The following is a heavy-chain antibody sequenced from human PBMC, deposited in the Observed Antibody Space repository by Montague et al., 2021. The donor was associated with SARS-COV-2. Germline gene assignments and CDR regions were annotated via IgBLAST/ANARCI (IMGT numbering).Heavy chain of an antibody. CDR2: ISYDGTIK. J-gene: IGHJ3*02. CDR3: ARDFDLFGKNYYDSRGDAFDI. V-gene: IGHV3-30*04. D-gene: IGHD3-22*01. Sequence: SLRLSCAASGFTFSSYAMQWVRQAPGKGLEWVAVISYDGTIKYYADSVKGRFTISRDNSKNTLYMEMNSLRAEDTAVYYCARDFDLFGKNYYDSRGDAFDIWGQGTMVTVSS. CDR1: GFTFSSYA.